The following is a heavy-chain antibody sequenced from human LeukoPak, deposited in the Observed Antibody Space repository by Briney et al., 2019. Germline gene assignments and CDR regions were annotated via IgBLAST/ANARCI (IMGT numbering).Heavy chain of an antibody. V-gene: IGHV4-39*07. CDR1: GGSISSSNYY. D-gene: IGHD6-13*01. CDR3: ARDRQQLVRGDYFDY. J-gene: IGHJ4*02. CDR2: IYYSGST. Sequence: SETLSLTCTVSGGSISSSNYYWVWIRQSPGKGLEWIGSIYYSGSTYYNPSLKSRVTISVDTSKNQFSLKLSSVTAADTAVYYCARDRQQLVRGDYFDYWGQGTLVTVSS.